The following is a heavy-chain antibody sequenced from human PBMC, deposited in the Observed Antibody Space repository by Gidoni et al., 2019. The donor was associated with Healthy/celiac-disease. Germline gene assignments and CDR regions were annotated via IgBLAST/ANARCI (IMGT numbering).Heavy chain of an antibody. Sequence: VGLVRSGAGGKKPGASVTVSGKVSGTTLTELSMHWVRQAPGKGLEWMGGFDPEDGETIYAQKFQGRVTMTEDTSTDTAYMELSSLRSEDTAVYYCATGVQLWSLFDYWGQGTLVTVSS. J-gene: IGHJ4*02. V-gene: IGHV1-24*01. CDR3: ATGVQLWSLFDY. CDR2: FDPEDGET. CDR1: GTTLTELS. D-gene: IGHD5-18*01.